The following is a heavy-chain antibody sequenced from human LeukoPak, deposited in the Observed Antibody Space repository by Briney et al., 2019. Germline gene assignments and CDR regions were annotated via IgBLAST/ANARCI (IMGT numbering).Heavy chain of an antibody. CDR1: GGSISSSSYY. J-gene: IGHJ4*02. V-gene: IGHV4-39*01. Sequence: SETLSLTCTVSGGSISSSSYYWGWIRQPPGTGLEWIGSIYYSGSTYYNPSLKSRVTISVDTSKNQFSLKLSSVTAADTAVYYCARLSLWVDSCWGQGTLVTVSS. CDR3: ARLSLWVDSC. CDR2: IYYSGST. D-gene: IGHD3-16*01.